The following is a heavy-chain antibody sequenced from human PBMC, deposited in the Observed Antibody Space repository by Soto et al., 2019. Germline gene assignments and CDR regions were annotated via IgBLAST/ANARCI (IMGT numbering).Heavy chain of an antibody. V-gene: IGHV4-34*01. CDR2: INHSGST. J-gene: IGHJ3*02. CDR3: ARGDSYGVDAFDI. D-gene: IGHD5-18*01. Sequence: SETLSLTCAVYGGSFSGYYWSWIRQPPGKGLEWIGEINHSGSTNYNPSLKSRVTISVDTSKNQSSLKLSSVTAADTAVYYCARGDSYGVDAFDIWGQGTMVTVSS. CDR1: GGSFSGYY.